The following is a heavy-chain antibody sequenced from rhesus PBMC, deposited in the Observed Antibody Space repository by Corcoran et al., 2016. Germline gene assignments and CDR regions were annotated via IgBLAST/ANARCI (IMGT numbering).Heavy chain of an antibody. CDR2: NYCNRANT. V-gene: IGHV4S10*01. J-gene: IGHJ4*01. CDR3: ARDSLTIFGVVILDY. Sequence: QVQLQESGPGVVKPSETLSLTCAVSGGSISDIYLWSWIRQTQGKGLDWIGFNYCNRANTKHNPALKSRVTISKDTSKNQFALKLSSVTAADTAVYYCARDSLTIFGVVILDYWGQGVLVTVSS. CDR1: GGSISDIYL. D-gene: IGHD3-3*01.